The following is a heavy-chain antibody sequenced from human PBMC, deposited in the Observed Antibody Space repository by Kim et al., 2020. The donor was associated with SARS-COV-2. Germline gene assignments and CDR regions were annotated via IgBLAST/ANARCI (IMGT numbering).Heavy chain of an antibody. Sequence: GGSLRLSCAASGFTFSSYAMSWVRQAPGKGLEWVSGISGSGGSTYYADSVKGRFTISRDNSNNTLYLQMNSLRAEDTAVYYCAKDQYLGWEPRTFIYWGQGTLVTVSS. J-gene: IGHJ4*02. CDR3: AKDQYLGWEPRTFIY. CDR1: GFTFSSYA. CDR2: ISGSGGST. V-gene: IGHV3-23*01. D-gene: IGHD1-26*01.